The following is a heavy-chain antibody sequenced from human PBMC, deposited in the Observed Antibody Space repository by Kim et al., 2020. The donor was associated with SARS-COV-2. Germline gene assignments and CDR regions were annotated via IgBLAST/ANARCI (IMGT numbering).Heavy chain of an antibody. CDR3: ARNNNYYGSGFSYYYYGMDV. Sequence: RFTISRDNSKNTLYLQMNSLRAEDTAVYYCARNNNYYGSGFSYYYYGMDVWGQGTTVTVSS. D-gene: IGHD3-10*01. V-gene: IGHV3-53*01. J-gene: IGHJ6*02.